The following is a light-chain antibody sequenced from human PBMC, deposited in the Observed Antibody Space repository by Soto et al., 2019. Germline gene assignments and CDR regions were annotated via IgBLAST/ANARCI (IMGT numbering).Light chain of an antibody. Sequence: EIVMTQSPATLSVSPGETATLSCRASQSVSYNLAWYQQKPGQGPRLLIYGAFSRATGIPARFSGSGSGTEFTLTISSLQSEDFATYYCQQANSFPLTFGGGTKVEIK. V-gene: IGKV3-15*01. CDR2: GAF. CDR1: QSVSYN. J-gene: IGKJ4*01. CDR3: QQANSFPLT.